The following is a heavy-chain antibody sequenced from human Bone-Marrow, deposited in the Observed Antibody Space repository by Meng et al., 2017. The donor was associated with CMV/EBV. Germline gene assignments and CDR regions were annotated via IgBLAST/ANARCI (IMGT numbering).Heavy chain of an antibody. CDR1: GFTFSSYW. CDR3: ARVKTYYYDSSGYGYFDY. V-gene: IGHV3-74*01. D-gene: IGHD3-22*01. CDR2: INSDGSST. J-gene: IGHJ4*02. Sequence: GGSLRLSCAASGFTFSSYWMHWVRQAPGKGLVWVSRINSDGSSTSYADSVKGRFTISRDNAKNTLYLQMNSLRAEDTAVYYCARVKTYYYDSSGYGYFDYWGQGTRVTVYS.